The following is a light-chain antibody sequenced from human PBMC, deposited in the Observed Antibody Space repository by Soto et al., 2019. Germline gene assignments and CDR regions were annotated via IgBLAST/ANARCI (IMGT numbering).Light chain of an antibody. Sequence: EIVMTQSPGTLSVSPGERATLSCRASQNVGSNLARYQQKPGQAPRLLIYGASTRATGIPARFSGSGSGTEFTLTISSLQSEDFAVYYCQQYNNWTFGQGTKVEIK. CDR2: GAS. CDR3: QQYNNWT. J-gene: IGKJ1*01. V-gene: IGKV3-15*01. CDR1: QNVGSN.